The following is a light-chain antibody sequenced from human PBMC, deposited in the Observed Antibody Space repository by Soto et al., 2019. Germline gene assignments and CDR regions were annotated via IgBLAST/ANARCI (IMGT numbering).Light chain of an antibody. CDR1: SSDVGTYNY. CDR2: EVS. J-gene: IGLJ1*01. V-gene: IGLV2-14*01. CDR3: GSYTTSSNYV. Sequence: QSALTQPASVSGSPGQSITISCTGTSSDVGTYNYVSWYQHHPGKAPKLIIYEVSNRPSGVSNRFSGSKSGSTASLTISGLQAEDEADYYCGSYTTSSNYVFGTGTKLTVL.